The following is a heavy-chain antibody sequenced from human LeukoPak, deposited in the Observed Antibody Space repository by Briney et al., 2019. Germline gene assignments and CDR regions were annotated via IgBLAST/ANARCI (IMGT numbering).Heavy chain of an antibody. CDR3: ARRDYYYYYMDV. J-gene: IGHJ6*03. V-gene: IGHV5-51*01. CDR1: GCRFTSYW. CDR2: IYPGDSDT. Sequence: GGPLQISWKGSGCRFTSYWIGWVRQLPGKGLEWMGIIYPGDSDTRYSPSFQGQVTISADKSISTAYLQWSSLKASDTAMYYCARRDYYYYYMDVWGKGTTVTVSS.